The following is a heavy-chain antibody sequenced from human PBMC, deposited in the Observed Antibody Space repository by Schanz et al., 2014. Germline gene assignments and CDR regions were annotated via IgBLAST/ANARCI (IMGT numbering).Heavy chain of an antibody. Sequence: EVQLVESGGGLVKPGGSLRLSCTVSGFTVNNYAMNWVRQAPGMGLEWVSGITRQGTTYYADFVKGRFSISRDLSSNTLYLQMNSLRADDSAIYYCAKDHPSSGWPAFDVWGQGTQVTVSS. J-gene: IGHJ4*02. V-gene: IGHV3-23*04. CDR2: ITRQGTT. CDR3: AKDHPSSGWPAFDV. D-gene: IGHD6-19*01. CDR1: GFTVNNYA.